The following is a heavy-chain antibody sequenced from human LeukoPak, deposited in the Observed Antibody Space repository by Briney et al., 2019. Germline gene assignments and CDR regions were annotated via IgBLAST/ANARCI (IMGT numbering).Heavy chain of an antibody. CDR1: EYTTYY. D-gene: IGHD2-2*01. V-gene: IGHV1-46*01. J-gene: IGHJ6*03. Sequence: ASVKVSCKTSEYTTYYIHWVRQAPGQGLEWMGLINPDKGGAWYAQKFQGRVTMTRDTSRDTSTSTVYMEISSLRSDDTAVYYCARDQLGSCSSTSCYPNYYYYYMDVWGKGTTVTVSS. CDR3: ARDQLGSCSSTSCYPNYYYYYMDV. CDR2: INPDKGGA.